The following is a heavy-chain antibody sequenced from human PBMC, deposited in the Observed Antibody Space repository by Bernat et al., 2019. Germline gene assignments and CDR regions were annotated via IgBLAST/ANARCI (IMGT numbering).Heavy chain of an antibody. CDR1: GFMFSSYG. D-gene: IGHD3-10*01. V-gene: IGHV3-30*18. J-gene: IGHJ6*02. CDR3: AKSQSYGPWVPDYYYYGMDV. CDR2: ISYDGSNK. Sequence: QVQLVESGGGVVQPGRSLRLSCAASGFMFSSYGMHWVRQAPGKGLEWVAIISYDGSNKYYADYVKGRFTISRDNSKNTRYLQMNSLRGEDTAVYYCAKSQSYGPWVPDYYYYGMDVWGQGTTVTVSS.